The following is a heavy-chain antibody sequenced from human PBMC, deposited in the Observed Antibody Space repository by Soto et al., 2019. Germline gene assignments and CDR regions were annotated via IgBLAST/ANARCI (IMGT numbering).Heavy chain of an antibody. D-gene: IGHD6-6*01. CDR2: ISDSGGST. CDR3: AKTKAYSSSSPDY. J-gene: IGHJ4*02. Sequence: PGETLRLSCAASGSTITTSAMSWVRQAPGKGLEWVSGISDSGGSTYYADSVQGRFSISRDNSKNTLYLQMNSLRAEDTAIYYCAKTKAYSSSSPDYWGQGTLVTVSS. V-gene: IGHV3-23*01. CDR1: GSTITTSA.